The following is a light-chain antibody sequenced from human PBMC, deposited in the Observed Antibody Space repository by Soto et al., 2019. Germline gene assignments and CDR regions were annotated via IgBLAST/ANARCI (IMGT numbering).Light chain of an antibody. CDR3: QQYENLPT. J-gene: IGKJ5*01. Sequence: DIKMTQSPSSLSASLGDRDTITCQASQNINNYLNWYQQKPGRAPKLLIYDASNLEAGVPSRFRGSGSGTDFTFTISRLQPEDIATYYCQQYENLPTFGQGTRLEI. V-gene: IGKV1-33*01. CDR1: QNINNY. CDR2: DAS.